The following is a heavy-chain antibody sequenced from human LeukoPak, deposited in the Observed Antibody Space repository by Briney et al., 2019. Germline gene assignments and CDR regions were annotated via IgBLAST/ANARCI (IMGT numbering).Heavy chain of an antibody. Sequence: VGSLILSCAASGFTFSSYAMSWVRQAPGKGLEWVSAISGSGGSTYYADSVKGRFTISRDNSKNTLYLQMNSLRAEDTAVYYCAKISYYDFWSGYNPPPYYFDYWGQGTPVTVSS. V-gene: IGHV3-23*01. CDR1: GFTFSSYA. J-gene: IGHJ4*02. D-gene: IGHD3-3*01. CDR2: ISGSGGST. CDR3: AKISYYDFWSGYNPPPYYFDY.